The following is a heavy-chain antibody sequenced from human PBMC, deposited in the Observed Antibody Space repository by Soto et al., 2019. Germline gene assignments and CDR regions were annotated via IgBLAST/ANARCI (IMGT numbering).Heavy chain of an antibody. V-gene: IGHV3-15*07. J-gene: IGHJ4*02. CDR1: GFTFSSAW. CDR2: IKSKTDGGTT. D-gene: IGHD3-10*01. Sequence: EVRLMESGGGLVKPGGSLRVSCAASGFTFSSAWMFWVRQAPGKGPEWVGRIKSKTDGGTTDYTTRVKDRFTISREDAKNPLYLEMSSLDIEDTAVYYCCTAIGMVRSGAWAYWAQGVLVTVSS. CDR3: CTAIGMVRSGAWAY.